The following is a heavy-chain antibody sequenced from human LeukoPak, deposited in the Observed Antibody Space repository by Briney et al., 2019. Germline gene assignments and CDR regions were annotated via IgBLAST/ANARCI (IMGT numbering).Heavy chain of an antibody. J-gene: IGHJ1*01. D-gene: IGHD2-15*01. Sequence: SETLSLTCAVSGGSISSGGYSWSWIRQLPGKGLEWIGYIYHSGSTYYNPSLKSRVTISVDRSKNQFSLKLSSVTAADAAVYYCARGKYCSGGSCHKYFQHWGQGTLVTVSS. V-gene: IGHV4-30-2*01. CDR1: GGSISSGGYS. CDR3: ARGKYCSGGSCHKYFQH. CDR2: IYHSGST.